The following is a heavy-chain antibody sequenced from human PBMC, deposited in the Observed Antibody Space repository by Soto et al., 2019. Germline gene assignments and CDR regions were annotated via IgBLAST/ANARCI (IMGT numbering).Heavy chain of an antibody. D-gene: IGHD4-17*01. CDR3: ARTTAVPNTLRSRYFFDY. CDR2: IYYSGTT. J-gene: IGHJ4*02. CDR1: GESISSSSSY. Sequence: SETLSRTCIVSGESISSSSSYWVCIRQPPGKRLEWIGSIYYSGTTNYNPSLKSRVTISVDLSKNQFSLRLSSVTTADTALYCCARTTAVPNTLRSRYFFDYWGQGTLVTVSS. V-gene: IGHV4-39*07.